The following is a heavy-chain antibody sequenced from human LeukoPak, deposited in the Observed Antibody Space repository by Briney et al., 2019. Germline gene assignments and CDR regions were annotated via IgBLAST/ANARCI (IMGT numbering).Heavy chain of an antibody. V-gene: IGHV4-34*01. CDR1: GGSFSGYY. CDR2: INHSGST. D-gene: IGHD3-10*01. J-gene: IGHJ4*02. CDR3: ARMRGWVRPYFDY. Sequence: SETLSLACAVYGGSFSGYYWSWIGQPPGKGLERIGEINHSGSTNYNPSLKSRVTISVDTSKNQFSLKLSSVTAADTAVYYCARMRGWVRPYFDYWGQGTLVTVSS.